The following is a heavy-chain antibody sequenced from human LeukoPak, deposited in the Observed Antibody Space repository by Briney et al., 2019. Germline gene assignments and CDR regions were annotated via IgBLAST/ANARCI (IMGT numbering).Heavy chain of an antibody. J-gene: IGHJ4*02. CDR3: ARRRTWSGYDY. V-gene: IGHV4-39*01. Sequence: SETLSLTCTVSGGSISSSGYFWDWIRQPPGKGLEWIGSVYYSGTTSYNPSLKSRVTISVDTSKNQFSLRLTSVPAADTGVYYCARRRTWSGYDYWGQGTLVTVSS. D-gene: IGHD3-3*01. CDR2: VYYSGTT. CDR1: GGSISSSGYF.